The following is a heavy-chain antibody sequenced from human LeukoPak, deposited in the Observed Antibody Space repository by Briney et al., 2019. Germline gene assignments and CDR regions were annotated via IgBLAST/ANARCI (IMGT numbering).Heavy chain of an antibody. CDR1: GGSISSNNHY. V-gene: IGHV4-39*07. CDR2: IYYSGSI. Sequence: SETLSLTCTVSGGSISSNNHYWGWIRQPAGKGLEWIGHIYYSGSIFLNPSLKSRVTISVDTSKNQFSLKLSSVTAADAAFYYCARVPLWFGTGYMDDWGKGTTVIVSS. D-gene: IGHD2-21*01. J-gene: IGHJ6*03. CDR3: ARVPLWFGTGYMDD.